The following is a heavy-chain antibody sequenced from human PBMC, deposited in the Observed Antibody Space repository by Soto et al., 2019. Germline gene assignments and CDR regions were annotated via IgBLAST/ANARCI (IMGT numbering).Heavy chain of an antibody. Sequence: QVQLQQWGAGLLKPSETLSLTCAVYCGSFNSYFWNWVRQPPGKGLEWIGEVTPSGGSNYNPSLKSRVTISKDTSKNQFSLKVTSVTAADTAVYYCTTSGRRWPDAFDIWAQGAMVTVSP. V-gene: IGHV4-34*01. CDR1: CGSFNSYF. D-gene: IGHD2-15*01. J-gene: IGHJ3*02. CDR2: VTPSGGS. CDR3: TTSGRRWPDAFDI.